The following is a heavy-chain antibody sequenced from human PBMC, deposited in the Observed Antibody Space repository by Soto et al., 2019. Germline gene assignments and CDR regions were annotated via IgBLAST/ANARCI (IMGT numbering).Heavy chain of an antibody. CDR3: ARGRIWGSYSPRGYNWFDP. V-gene: IGHV4-31*03. CDR2: IYYSGST. D-gene: IGHD3-16*01. Sequence: SETLSLTCTVSGGSISSGGYYWSWIRQHPGKGLEWIGYIYYSGSTYYNPSLKSRVTISVDTSKNQFSLKLSSVTAADTAVYYCARGRIWGSYSPRGYNWFDPWGQGTLVTVSS. J-gene: IGHJ5*02. CDR1: GGSISSGGYY.